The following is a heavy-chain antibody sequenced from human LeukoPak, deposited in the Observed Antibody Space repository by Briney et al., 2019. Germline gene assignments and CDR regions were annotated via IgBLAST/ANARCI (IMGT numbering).Heavy chain of an antibody. CDR2: ISAYNGNT. J-gene: IGHJ3*02. CDR3: ARVSSLGDSTCDAFDI. Sequence: ASVKVSCKASGYTFTSYGISWVRRAPGQGLEWMGWISAYNGNTNYAQKLQGRVTMTTDTSTSTAYMELRSLRSDDTAVYYCARVSSLGDSTCDAFDIWGQGTMVTVSS. D-gene: IGHD4-17*01. CDR1: GYTFTSYG. V-gene: IGHV1-18*01.